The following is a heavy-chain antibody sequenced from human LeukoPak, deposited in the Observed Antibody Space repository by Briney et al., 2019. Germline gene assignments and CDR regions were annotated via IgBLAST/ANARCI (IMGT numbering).Heavy chain of an antibody. J-gene: IGHJ6*02. Sequence: GGSLRLSCAASGFTVSSSYMSWVRQAPGKGLEWVSVIYSGGSTYYADSVKGRFTISRDNSKNTLYLQMNSLRAEDTAVYYCARTAYSLVGMDVWGQGTTVTVSS. V-gene: IGHV3-53*01. CDR2: IYSGGST. D-gene: IGHD2-21*01. CDR3: ARTAYSLVGMDV. CDR1: GFTVSSSY.